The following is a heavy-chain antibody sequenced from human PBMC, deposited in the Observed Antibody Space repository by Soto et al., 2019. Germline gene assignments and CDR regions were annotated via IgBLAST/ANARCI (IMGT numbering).Heavy chain of an antibody. CDR1: GFTFSSYG. D-gene: IGHD3-9*01. CDR3: ARAPYDILTGYYADY. Sequence: PGGSLRLSCVASGFTFSSYGMHWVRQAPGKGLEWVALIWYDEGTEYYADSVKGRFTISRDNSKNTLYLQMNSLRAEDTAVYYCARAPYDILTGYYADYWGQGTLVTVS. V-gene: IGHV3-33*01. CDR2: IWYDEGTE. J-gene: IGHJ4*02.